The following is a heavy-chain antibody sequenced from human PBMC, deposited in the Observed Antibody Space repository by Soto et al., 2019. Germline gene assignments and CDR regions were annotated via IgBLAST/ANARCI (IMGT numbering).Heavy chain of an antibody. CDR1: GYSFTSNW. CDR3: ARHQRDDASRKIDC. Sequence: GESLKISCPGSGYSFTSNWIGWVRQMPGKGLEWMGIINPADSDIKYSPSFQGQVTISADKSIGTAYMQWSSLKASDTAMYYCARHQRDDASRKIDCWGQGTLVAVSS. CDR2: INPADSDI. D-gene: IGHD3-16*01. J-gene: IGHJ4*02. V-gene: IGHV5-51*01.